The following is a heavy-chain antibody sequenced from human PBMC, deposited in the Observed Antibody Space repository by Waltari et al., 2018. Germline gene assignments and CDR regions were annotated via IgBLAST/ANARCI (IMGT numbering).Heavy chain of an antibody. J-gene: IGHJ6*02. CDR2: ISWNIGSI. D-gene: IGHD3-3*01. Sequence: EVQLVESGGGLVQPGRSLRLSCAASGFTFDDYAMHWVRQAPGKGLEWVSGISWNIGSIGYADSVKGRFTISRDNAKNSLYLQMNSLRAEDTALYYCAKDIVGITIFGVVKRAPGGMDVWGQGTTVTVSS. V-gene: IGHV3-9*01. CDR3: AKDIVGITIFGVVKRAPGGMDV. CDR1: GFTFDDYA.